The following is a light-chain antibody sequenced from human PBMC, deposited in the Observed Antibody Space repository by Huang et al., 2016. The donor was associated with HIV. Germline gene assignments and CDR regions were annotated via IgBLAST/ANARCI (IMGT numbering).Light chain of an antibody. CDR3: QQLNSYPQLT. CDR2: AAS. Sequence: IQLTRSPSSLSASVGDRVTITCRASQGISSYLAWYQQKPGKAPKLLIYAASTLQSGGPSRFSGSGSGTDFTLTISSLQPEDFATYYCQQLNSYPQLTFGGGTKVEIK. CDR1: QGISSY. V-gene: IGKV1-9*01. J-gene: IGKJ4*01.